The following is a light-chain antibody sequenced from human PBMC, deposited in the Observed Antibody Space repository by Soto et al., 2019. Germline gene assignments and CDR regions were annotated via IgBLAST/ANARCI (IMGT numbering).Light chain of an antibody. CDR1: QDIITW. CDR3: QQSDSFPFT. V-gene: IGKV1-12*01. CDR2: SAS. Sequence: DIQMTQSPSYVSASEGDRVTITCRASQDIITWLAWFQQTPGKAPRLLIYSASTLQRGVPSRFSGSGSGTEFTLTISRLQSEDVATYFCQQSDSFPFTFGPGTKVDV. J-gene: IGKJ3*01.